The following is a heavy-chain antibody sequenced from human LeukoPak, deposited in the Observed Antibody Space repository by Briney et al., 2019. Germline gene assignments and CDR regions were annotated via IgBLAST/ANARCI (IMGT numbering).Heavy chain of an antibody. CDR1: GYTFTSYD. J-gene: IGHJ5*02. CDR3: ARAPRITMVRGVIYWFDP. V-gene: IGHV1-8*03. D-gene: IGHD3-10*01. CDR2: MNPNSGNT. Sequence: ASVKVFCKASGYTFTSYDINWVRQATGQGLEWMGWMNPNSGNTGYAQKFQGRVTITRNPSISTAYMELSSLRSEDTAVYYCARAPRITMVRGVIYWFDPWGQGTLVTVSS.